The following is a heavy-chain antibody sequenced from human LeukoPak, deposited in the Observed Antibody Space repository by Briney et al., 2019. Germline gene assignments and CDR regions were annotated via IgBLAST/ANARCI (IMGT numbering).Heavy chain of an antibody. J-gene: IGHJ5*02. CDR2: VAHDGSVA. Sequence: GGSLRLSCAASGFTFSNYGMHWVRQDPGKGLEWVAVVAHDGSVAYYADWVKGRLTISRDNSKNTLYLQMNNLRAKDTAVYYCAKEPAPYSSGWYFPDDHWGQGALVTVSS. V-gene: IGHV3-30*18. CDR1: GFTFSNYG. CDR3: AKEPAPYSSGWYFPDDH. D-gene: IGHD6-19*01.